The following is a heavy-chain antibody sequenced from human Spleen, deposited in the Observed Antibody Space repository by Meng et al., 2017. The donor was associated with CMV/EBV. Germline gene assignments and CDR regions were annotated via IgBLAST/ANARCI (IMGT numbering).Heavy chain of an antibody. Sequence: SETLSLTCTVSGASVSSDTHYWSWIRQPPGKGLEWIGYIYHSGITTYNPSLKSRVTISVDTSKNQFSLKLSSVTAADTAVYYCARQSFYYYYGMDVWGQGTTVTVSS. J-gene: IGHJ6*02. CDR3: ARQSFYYYYGMDV. V-gene: IGHV4-61*01. CDR2: IYHSGIT. CDR1: GASVSSDTHY. D-gene: IGHD3-10*01.